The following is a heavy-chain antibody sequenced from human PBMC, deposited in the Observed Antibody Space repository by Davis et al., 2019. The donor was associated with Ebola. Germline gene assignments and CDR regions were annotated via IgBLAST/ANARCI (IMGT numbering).Heavy chain of an antibody. CDR3: ARDVEYDYHTDDLTSGWFDP. D-gene: IGHD4-11*01. V-gene: IGHV3-30*04. CDR1: GFTFSAYA. J-gene: IGHJ5*02. CDR2: ISYDGSNK. Sequence: PGGSLRLSCAASGFTFSAYAMHWVRQAPGKGLEWVAVISYDGSNKYYADPVTGRFTISRDNAKNSLYLQMNSLRAEDTAVYYCARDVEYDYHTDDLTSGWFDPWGQGTLVTVSS.